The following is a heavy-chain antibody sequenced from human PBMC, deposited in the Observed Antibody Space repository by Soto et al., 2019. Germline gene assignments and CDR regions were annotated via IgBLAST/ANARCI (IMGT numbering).Heavy chain of an antibody. V-gene: IGHV4-30-4*01. J-gene: IGHJ5*02. D-gene: IGHD3-22*01. CDR1: GGSISSGDYY. CDR3: ARRIYYYDSSGLFWFDP. Sequence: SETLSLTCTVSGGSISSGDYYWSWIRQPPGKGLEWIGYIYYSGSTYYNPSLKSRVTISVDTSKNQFSLKLSSVTAADTAVYYCARRIYYYDSSGLFWFDPWGQGTLVTVSS. CDR2: IYYSGST.